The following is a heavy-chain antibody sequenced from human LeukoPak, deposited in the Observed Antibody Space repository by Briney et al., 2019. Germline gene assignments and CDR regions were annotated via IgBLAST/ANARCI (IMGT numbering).Heavy chain of an antibody. Sequence: GGSLRLSCAASGFTFSRYSMNWVRQAPGKGLEWVSSICNKGFDIYYADSVKGRFTISRDNARNSLYLQMNSLRAEDTAVYYCARAPDYYDSSSAFDIWGQGTMVTVSS. J-gene: IGHJ3*02. CDR1: GFTFSRYS. CDR3: ARAPDYYDSSSAFDI. V-gene: IGHV3-21*01. CDR2: ICNKGFDI. D-gene: IGHD3-22*01.